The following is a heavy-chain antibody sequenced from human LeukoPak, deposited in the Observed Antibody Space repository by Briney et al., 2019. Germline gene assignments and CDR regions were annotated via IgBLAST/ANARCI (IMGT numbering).Heavy chain of an antibody. CDR1: GGSISNTSYY. Sequence: SETLSLTCTVSGGSISNTSYYWGWIRQPPGKGLEWIGFIYYSGSTYYNPSLKSRVTISVDTSKNQFSLKLTSVTAADTAVYYCARPHSYADYYFGYWGQGTLVTVSS. CDR2: IYYSGST. CDR3: ARPHSYADYYFGY. V-gene: IGHV4-39*01. D-gene: IGHD4-17*01. J-gene: IGHJ4*02.